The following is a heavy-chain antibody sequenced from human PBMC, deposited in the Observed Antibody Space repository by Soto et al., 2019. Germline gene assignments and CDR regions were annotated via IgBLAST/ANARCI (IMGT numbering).Heavy chain of an antibody. CDR3: AKDLRPRITMIVVVITPSFDY. D-gene: IGHD3-22*01. CDR2: IYSAGNT. J-gene: IGHJ4*02. V-gene: IGHV3-66*01. CDR1: GFTVSSNY. Sequence: PGGSLRLSCAASGFTVSSNYMSWVRQAPGKGLEWISIIYSAGNTYYADSVKGRFTISRDNSKNTLYLQMNSLRAEDTAVYYCAKDLRPRITMIVVVITPSFDYWGQGTLVTVSS.